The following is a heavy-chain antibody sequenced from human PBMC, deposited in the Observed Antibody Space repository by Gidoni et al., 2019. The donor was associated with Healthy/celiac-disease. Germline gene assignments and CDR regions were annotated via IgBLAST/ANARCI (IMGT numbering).Heavy chain of an antibody. J-gene: IGHJ4*02. CDR2: SSSSGSTT. CDR1: GFTFSDYY. CDR3: ARDRPRSFGY. Sequence: QVQLVESGGGLVTPGGSLSLSCADSGFTFSDYYMSWIRQAPGKGLELVSYSSSSGSTTYYADSVKGLFTISRDNAKNSLYLQMNRLRAEDTAVYYCARDRPRSFGYWGQGTLVTVSS. V-gene: IGHV3-11*01.